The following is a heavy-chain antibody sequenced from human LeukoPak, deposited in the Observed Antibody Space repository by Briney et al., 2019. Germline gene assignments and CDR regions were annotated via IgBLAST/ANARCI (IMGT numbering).Heavy chain of an antibody. CDR1: GYTFTTYG. D-gene: IGHD5-18*01. J-gene: IGHJ4*02. CDR2: ISTYNGNT. CDR3: ARDRMDTGTYLDY. Sequence: ASVTVSFRSSGYTFTTYGITWVRQAPGQGLEWMGWISTYNGNTNYAQKLQGRVTMTTDTSTSTAYMELRSLRSDDTAMYYCARDRMDTGTYLDYWGQGTLVTVSS. V-gene: IGHV1-18*01.